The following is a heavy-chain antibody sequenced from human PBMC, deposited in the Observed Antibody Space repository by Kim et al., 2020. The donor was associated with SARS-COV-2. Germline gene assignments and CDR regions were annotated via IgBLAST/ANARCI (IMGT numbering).Heavy chain of an antibody. J-gene: IGHJ4*02. CDR3: ANFES. Sequence: EESNKYYADSVMGRFTISRDNSKNMLFLQMNSLRAEDTAVYYCANFESWGQGTLVTVSS. V-gene: IGHV3-33*06. CDR2: EESNK.